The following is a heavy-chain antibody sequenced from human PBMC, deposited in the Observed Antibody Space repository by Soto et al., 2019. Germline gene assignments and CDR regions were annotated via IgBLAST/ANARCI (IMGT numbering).Heavy chain of an antibody. CDR1: GFTFSSYG. D-gene: IGHD1-26*01. J-gene: IGHJ4*02. CDR3: AKDRKNSGSYYPFSSVKYYFDY. CDR2: ISYDGSNK. V-gene: IGHV3-30*18. Sequence: GGSLRLSCAASGFTFSSYGMHWVRQAPGKGLEWVAVISYDGSNKYYADSVKGRFTISRDNSKNTLYLQMNSLRAEDTAVYYCAKDRKNSGSYYPFSSVKYYFDYWGQGTLVTVSS.